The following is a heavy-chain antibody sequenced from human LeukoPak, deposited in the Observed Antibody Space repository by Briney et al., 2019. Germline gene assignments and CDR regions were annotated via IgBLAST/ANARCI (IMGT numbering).Heavy chain of an antibody. CDR1: GSSISSYY. J-gene: IGHJ3*02. D-gene: IGHD1-26*01. Sequence: PSETLSLTCTVSGSSISSYYWSWIRQPPGKRLEWIGYIYYSGSTNYNPSLKSRVTISVDTSKNQFSLKLSSVTAADTAVYYCASSQELLIAFDIWGQGTMVTVSS. V-gene: IGHV4-59*01. CDR3: ASSQELLIAFDI. CDR2: IYYSGST.